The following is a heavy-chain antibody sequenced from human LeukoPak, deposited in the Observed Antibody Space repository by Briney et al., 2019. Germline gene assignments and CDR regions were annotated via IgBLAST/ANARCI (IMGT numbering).Heavy chain of an antibody. CDR2: IKQDGSEK. CDR3: ARGFGITF. V-gene: IGHV3-7*03. J-gene: IGHJ4*02. CDR1: GFSFSSHW. Sequence: PGGSLRLSCAASGFSFSSHWMSWVRQAPGKGLEWVANIKQDGSEKHYVDSVKGRFTVSRDNAKNSLYLQVNSLRADDTAVYYCARGFGITFWGQGTLVTVSS. D-gene: IGHD3-16*01.